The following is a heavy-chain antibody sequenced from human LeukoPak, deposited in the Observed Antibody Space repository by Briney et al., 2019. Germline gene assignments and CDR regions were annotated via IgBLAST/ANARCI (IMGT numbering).Heavy chain of an antibody. V-gene: IGHV3-30*03. CDR3: ARDRAWNYFDY. D-gene: IGHD3-3*01. CDR1: GFTFSSYA. CDR2: ISNDGSRK. J-gene: IGHJ4*02. Sequence: GGSLRLSCAASGFTFSSYAMSWVRQAPGKGLEWVAIISNDGSRKYYAHSVEGRFTISRDNSKNTLYLQMDSLRAEDTAVYYCARDRAWNYFDYWGLGTLVTVSS.